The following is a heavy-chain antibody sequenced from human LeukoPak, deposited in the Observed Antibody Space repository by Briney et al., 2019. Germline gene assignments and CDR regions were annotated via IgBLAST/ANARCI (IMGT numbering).Heavy chain of an antibody. D-gene: IGHD6-19*01. V-gene: IGHV3-48*04. CDR3: AREQNLGPGSGWYFDL. CDR1: GFTFSSSS. J-gene: IGHJ2*01. CDR2: ISSSSSTI. Sequence: GGSLRLSCAASGFTFSSSSMNWVRQAPGKGLEWVSYISSSSSTIHYAESVKGRFTISRDNAKNSLYLQVNSLRAEDTALYYCAREQNLGPGSGWYFDLWGRGTLVTVSS.